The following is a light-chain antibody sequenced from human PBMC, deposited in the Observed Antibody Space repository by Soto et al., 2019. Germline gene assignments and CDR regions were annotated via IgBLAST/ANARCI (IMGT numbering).Light chain of an antibody. CDR3: QSYDSSLSGGV. CDR1: SSNIGAGYD. CDR2: ANT. V-gene: IGLV1-40*01. J-gene: IGLJ3*02. Sequence: QPVLTQPPSVSGAPGQRVTISCTGSSSNIGAGYDVHWYQQLPGTAPKLLIYANTNRPSGVPDRFSGSRSGTSASLAITGLQAEDEADYYCQSYDSSLSGGVFGGGTKVTVL.